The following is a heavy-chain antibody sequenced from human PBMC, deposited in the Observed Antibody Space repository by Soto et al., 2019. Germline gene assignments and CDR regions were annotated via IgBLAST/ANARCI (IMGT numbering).Heavy chain of an antibody. Sequence: LRLSCAASGFTFSGYGVHWVRQAPGKGPEWVSTILVDGRTFYVDSVKGRFTISRDSSQNTVYLQLNSLTAGDTALYYCAKATATGGGAFDICGQGTMVTVSS. V-gene: IGHV3-23*01. CDR1: GFTFSGYG. CDR3: AKATATGGGAFDI. D-gene: IGHD2-8*02. J-gene: IGHJ3*02. CDR2: ILVDGRT.